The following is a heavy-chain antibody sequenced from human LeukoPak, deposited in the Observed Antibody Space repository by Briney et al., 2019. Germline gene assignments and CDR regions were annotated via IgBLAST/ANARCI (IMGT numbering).Heavy chain of an antibody. Sequence: SGGSLRLSCAASGFTFRTYGMHWVRQAPGKGLEWVAFMRYDGSNEHYADSVKGRFTISRDNSKNTLYLQMNSLRAEDTAVYYCAKETPPSGYGTMDNAFDIWGQGTMVTVSS. V-gene: IGHV3-30*02. CDR3: AKETPPSGYGTMDNAFDI. CDR2: MRYDGSNE. D-gene: IGHD1/OR15-1a*01. J-gene: IGHJ3*02. CDR1: GFTFRTYG.